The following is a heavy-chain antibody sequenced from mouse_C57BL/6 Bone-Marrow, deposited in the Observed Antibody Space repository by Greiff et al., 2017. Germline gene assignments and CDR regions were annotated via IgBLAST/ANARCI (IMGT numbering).Heavy chain of an antibody. Sequence: QVQLQQSGAELARPGASVKMSCKASGYTFTSYTMHWVKQRPGQGLEWIGYINPSSGYTKYNQKFKDKATLTADKSSSTAYMQLSSLTSEDSAVYCCALYDYEGYFDYWGQGTTLTVSS. CDR1: GYTFTSYT. J-gene: IGHJ2*01. D-gene: IGHD2-4*01. V-gene: IGHV1-4*01. CDR2: INPSSGYT. CDR3: ALYDYEGYFDY.